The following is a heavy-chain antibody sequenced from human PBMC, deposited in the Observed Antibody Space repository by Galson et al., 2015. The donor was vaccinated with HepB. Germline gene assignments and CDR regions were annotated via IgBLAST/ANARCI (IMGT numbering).Heavy chain of an antibody. CDR2: ISSSSSYT. Sequence: SLRLSCAASGFTFSDYYMSWIRQAPGKGLEWVSYISSSSSYTNYADSVKGRFTISRDNAKNSLYLQMNSLRAEDTAVYYCAREAGATKNFDYWGQGTLVTVSS. J-gene: IGHJ4*02. CDR3: AREAGATKNFDY. CDR1: GFTFSDYY. D-gene: IGHD1-26*01. V-gene: IGHV3-11*05.